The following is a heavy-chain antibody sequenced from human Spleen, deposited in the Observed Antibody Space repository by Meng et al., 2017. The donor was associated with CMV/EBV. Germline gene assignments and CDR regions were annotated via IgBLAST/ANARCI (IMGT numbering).Heavy chain of an antibody. J-gene: IGHJ5*02. CDR3: ARQTRDSGYHIDT. CDR1: GGSISSGGYY. D-gene: IGHD5-12*01. CDR2: IYYSGST. Sequence: SETLSLTCTVSGGSISSGGYYWSWIRQHPGKGLEWIGYIYYSGSTYYNPSLKSRVTISVDTSKNQFSLRLTSVTAADTALYYCARQTRDSGYHIDTWGQGTLVTVSS. V-gene: IGHV4-31*03.